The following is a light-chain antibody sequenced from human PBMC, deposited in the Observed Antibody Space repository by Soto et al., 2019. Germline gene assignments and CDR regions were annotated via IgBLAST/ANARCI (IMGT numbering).Light chain of an antibody. CDR3: QKYNSAPLT. CDR1: QAIGNY. J-gene: IGKJ3*01. CDR2: AAS. V-gene: IGKV1-27*01. Sequence: DIQVTQFPSSLSASVGDRITITCRASQAIGNYLAWYQQKPGKVPKLLIYAASTLQSGVPSRFSGSRSGTDFTLTVSSLQPEDVATYYCQKYNSAPLTFGPGTEVEIK.